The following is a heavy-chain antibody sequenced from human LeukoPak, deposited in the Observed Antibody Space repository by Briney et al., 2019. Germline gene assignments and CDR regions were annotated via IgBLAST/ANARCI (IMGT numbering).Heavy chain of an antibody. D-gene: IGHD1-26*01. CDR1: GGSISSGSYY. V-gene: IGHV4-61*02. J-gene: IGHJ4*02. CDR3: ARDQATWEPTSQEY. CDR2: IYTSGST. Sequence: SQTLSLTCTVSGGSISSGSYYWSWIRQPAGKGLEWIGRIYTSGSTNYNPSLKSRVTISVDTPKNQFSLKLSSVTAADTAVYYCARDQATWEPTSQEYWGQGTLVTVSS.